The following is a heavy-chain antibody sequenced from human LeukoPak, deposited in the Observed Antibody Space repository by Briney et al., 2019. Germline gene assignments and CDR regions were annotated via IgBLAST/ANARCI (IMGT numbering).Heavy chain of an antibody. CDR1: GGSISSYY. D-gene: IGHD2-15*01. V-gene: IGHV4-59*01. CDR3: ARDRRYCSGGSCFVVAFDI. CDR2: IYYSGST. J-gene: IGHJ3*02. Sequence: SETLSLTCTVSGGSISSYYWSWIRQPPGKGLEWIGYIYYSGSTNYNPSLKSRVTISVDTSKNQFSLKLSSVTAADTAVYYCARDRRYCSGGSCFVVAFDIWGQGTMVTVSS.